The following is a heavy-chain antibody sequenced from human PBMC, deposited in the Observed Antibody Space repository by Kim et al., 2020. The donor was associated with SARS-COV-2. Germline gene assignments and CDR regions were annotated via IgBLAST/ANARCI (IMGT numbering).Heavy chain of an antibody. J-gene: IGHJ6*02. CDR2: IKSKINGGTT. CDR3: TSHLGDYCGGDCYSRV. CDR1: GFTFSNAW. V-gene: IGHV3-15*01. D-gene: IGHD2-21*02. Sequence: GGSLRLSCAASGFTFSNAWMNWVRQAPGKGLEWVGRIKSKINGGTTGYAAPVKGRFTISRDDSKNTLYLQMSSLKTEDTAVYYCTSHLGDYCGGDCYSRVWGLGTTVTVSS.